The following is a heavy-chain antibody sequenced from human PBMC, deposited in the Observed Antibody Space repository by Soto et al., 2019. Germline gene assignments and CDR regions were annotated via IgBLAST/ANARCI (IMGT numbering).Heavy chain of an antibody. CDR2: IIPIFGTA. CDR3: ARDAELLWSEKPTRGMDV. Sequence: ASVKVSCKASGGTFSSYAISWVRQAPGQGLEWMGGIIPIFGTANYAQKFQGRVTITADESTSTAYMELSSLRSEDTAVYYCARDAELLWSEKPTRGMDVWDQGTTVTVSS. J-gene: IGHJ6*02. V-gene: IGHV1-69*13. D-gene: IGHD3-10*01. CDR1: GGTFSSYA.